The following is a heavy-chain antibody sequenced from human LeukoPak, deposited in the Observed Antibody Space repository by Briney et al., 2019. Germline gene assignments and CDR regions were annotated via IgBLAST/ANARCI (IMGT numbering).Heavy chain of an antibody. J-gene: IGHJ5*02. D-gene: IGHD1-26*01. CDR2: IKQDGSEK. CDR3: ARRLSGSQDT. Sequence: PGGSVRLSCAASGFIFSSYWMSWVRQAPGKGLEWVANIKQDGSEKYFVDSVKGRISISRDNAKNSLYLQMNSLRAEDAAVYYCARRLSGSQDTWGQGTLVTVSS. CDR1: GFIFSSYW. V-gene: IGHV3-7*01.